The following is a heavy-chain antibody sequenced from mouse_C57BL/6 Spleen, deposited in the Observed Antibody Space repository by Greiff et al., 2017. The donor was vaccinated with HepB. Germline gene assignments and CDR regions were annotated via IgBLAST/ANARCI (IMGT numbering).Heavy chain of an antibody. Sequence: VQLQQPGAELVKPGASVKLSCKASGYTFTSYWMHWVKQRPGRGLEWIGRIDPNRGGTKYNEKFKSKATLTVDKPSSTAYMQLSSLTSEDSAVYYCARFDGKGHYYAMDYWGQGTSVTVSS. D-gene: IGHD1-1*01. V-gene: IGHV1-72*01. CDR3: ARFDGKGHYYAMDY. CDR2: IDPNRGGT. CDR1: GYTFTSYW. J-gene: IGHJ4*01.